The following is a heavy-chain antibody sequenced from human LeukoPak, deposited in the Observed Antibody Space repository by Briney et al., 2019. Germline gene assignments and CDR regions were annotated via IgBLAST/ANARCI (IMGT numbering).Heavy chain of an antibody. V-gene: IGHV4-31*03. D-gene: IGHD2-15*01. Sequence: SETLSLTCTVSGGSISSGGYHWSWIRQHPGKGLEWIGYIYYSGSTYYNPSLKSRVTISVDTSKNQFSLKLSSVTAADTAVYYCARYRDSGGRLAFDIWGQGTMATVSS. CDR1: GGSISSGGYH. CDR2: IYYSGST. J-gene: IGHJ3*02. CDR3: ARYRDSGGRLAFDI.